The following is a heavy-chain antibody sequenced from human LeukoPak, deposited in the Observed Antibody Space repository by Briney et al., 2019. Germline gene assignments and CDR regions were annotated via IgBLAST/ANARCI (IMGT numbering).Heavy chain of an antibody. CDR2: IYYSGST. CDR3: AKAGSYYDTLYDA. Sequence: SETLSLTCTVSGGSISSGGYYWSWIRQHPGKGLGWIGYIYYSGSTYYNPSLKSRVTISVDTSKNQFSLKLSSVTAADTAVYYCAKAGSYYDTLYDAWGQGTLVTVSS. J-gene: IGHJ5*02. V-gene: IGHV4-31*03. D-gene: IGHD3-22*01. CDR1: GGSISSGGYY.